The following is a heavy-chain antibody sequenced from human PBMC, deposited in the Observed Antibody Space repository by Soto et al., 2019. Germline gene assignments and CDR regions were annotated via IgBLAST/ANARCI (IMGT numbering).Heavy chain of an antibody. D-gene: IGHD2-15*01. J-gene: IGHJ4*02. CDR1: GFTVINTY. CDR3: TRDPVDSPVFDY. Sequence: ESGGGLVQPGGSLRLSCAASGFTVINTYLSWVRQAPGKGLEWVSVIYRDGRTYYADSVKGRFTISRDHSKNTLYLQMNSLRAEDTAVYDCTRDPVDSPVFDYWGQGTLVNVSS. V-gene: IGHV3-66*01. CDR2: IYRDGRT.